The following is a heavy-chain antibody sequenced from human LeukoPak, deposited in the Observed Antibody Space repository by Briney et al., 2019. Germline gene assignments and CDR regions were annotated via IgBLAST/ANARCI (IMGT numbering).Heavy chain of an antibody. CDR2: ISWNSGSI. Sequence: GGSLRLSCAASGFTFDDYAMHWVRQAPGKGLEWVSGISWNSGSIGYADSVKDRFTISRDNAKNSLYLQMNSLRAEDTALYYCAKDYYDSSGPDYWGQGTLVTVSS. D-gene: IGHD3-22*01. V-gene: IGHV3-9*01. J-gene: IGHJ4*02. CDR3: AKDYYDSSGPDY. CDR1: GFTFDDYA.